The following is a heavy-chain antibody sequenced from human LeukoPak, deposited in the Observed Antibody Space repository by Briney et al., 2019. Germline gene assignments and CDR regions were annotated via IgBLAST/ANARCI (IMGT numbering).Heavy chain of an antibody. CDR1: GFDVNDNF. V-gene: IGHV3-53*01. CDR3: VRRHDY. Sequence: GGSLRLSCVASGFDVNDNFMIWVRQAPGQELEWISIIYASGGAYHAESVKGRFSAFRDTSKNTIFLQMNNLRAGDTAMYYCVRRHDYWGQGTLVTVSS. CDR2: IYASGGA. J-gene: IGHJ4*02.